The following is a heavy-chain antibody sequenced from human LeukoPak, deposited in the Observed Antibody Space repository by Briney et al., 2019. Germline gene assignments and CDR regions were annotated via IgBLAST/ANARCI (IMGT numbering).Heavy chain of an antibody. Sequence: GGSLRLSCAASEFTFTNYALSWVRQAPGKGLEWVSAISGSGDSPYYADSVKGRFTISRDNSKNTLYLQMNSLRAEDTAVYYCAKEVYSYGPRGLDYWGQGTLVTVSS. CDR2: ISGSGDSP. D-gene: IGHD5-18*01. CDR1: EFTFTNYA. J-gene: IGHJ4*02. CDR3: AKEVYSYGPRGLDY. V-gene: IGHV3-23*01.